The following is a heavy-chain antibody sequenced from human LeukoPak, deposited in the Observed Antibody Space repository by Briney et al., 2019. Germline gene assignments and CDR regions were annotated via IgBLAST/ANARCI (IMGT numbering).Heavy chain of an antibody. Sequence: SETLSLTCTVSGESINSFYWSWIRQPPGKGLEWIGYISYSGSTNFHPSLKSRVTISVDTSKNQFSLNLSSVTAADTAVYYCARVSWPGRGSRFDPWGQGTLVTVSS. CDR3: ARVSWPGRGSRFDP. J-gene: IGHJ5*02. CDR1: GESINSFY. V-gene: IGHV4-59*01. CDR2: ISYSGST. D-gene: IGHD3-16*01.